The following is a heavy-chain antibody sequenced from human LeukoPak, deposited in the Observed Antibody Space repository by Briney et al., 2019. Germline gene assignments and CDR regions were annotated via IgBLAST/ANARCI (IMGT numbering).Heavy chain of an antibody. J-gene: IGHJ5*02. CDR1: SYTFTSYG. CDR2: ISAYNGNT. D-gene: IGHD6-13*01. CDR3: ARYSSSWYSGWFDP. V-gene: IGHV1-18*01. Sequence: EASVKVSCKASSYTFTSYGISWVRQAPGQGLEWMGWISAYNGNTNYAQKLQGRDTMTTDTSTSTAYMELRSLRSDDTAVYYCARYSSSWYSGWFDPWGQGTLVTVSS.